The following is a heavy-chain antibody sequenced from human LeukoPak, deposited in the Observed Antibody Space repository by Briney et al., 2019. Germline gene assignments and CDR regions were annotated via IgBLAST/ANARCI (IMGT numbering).Heavy chain of an antibody. CDR1: GGSFSGYY. J-gene: IGHJ4*02. V-gene: IGHV4-34*01. CDR3: ARGSAQAAGY. Sequence: PSETLSLTCAVYGGSFSGYYWSWIRQPPGRGLEWIGEINHSGSTNYNPSLKSRVTISVDTSKNQFSLKLSSVTAADTAVYYCARGSAQAAGYWGQGTLVTVSS. CDR2: INHSGST.